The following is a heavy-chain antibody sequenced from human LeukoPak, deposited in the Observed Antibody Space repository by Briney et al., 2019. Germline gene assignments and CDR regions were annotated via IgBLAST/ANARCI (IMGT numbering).Heavy chain of an antibody. Sequence: ASVKVSCKASGYTFTSYDINWVRQATGQGLEWMGWMNPNSGNTGYAQKFQGRVTMTRNTSISTAYMELSSLRSDDTAVYYCARDEESSRGMDVWGQGTTVTVSS. CDR1: GYTFTSYD. D-gene: IGHD6-19*01. V-gene: IGHV1-8*01. J-gene: IGHJ6*02. CDR3: ARDEESSRGMDV. CDR2: MNPNSGNT.